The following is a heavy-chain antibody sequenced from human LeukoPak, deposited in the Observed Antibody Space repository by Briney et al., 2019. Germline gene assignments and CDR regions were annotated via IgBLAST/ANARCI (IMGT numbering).Heavy chain of an antibody. CDR3: ARDYYNYYYGMDV. CDR2: IKQDGSEK. Sequence: GGSLRLPCAASGFTFSSYWMSWVRQAPGKGLEWVANIKQDGSEKYYVDSVKGRFTISRDNAKNSLYLQMNSLRAEDTAVYYCARDYYNYYYGMDVWGQGTTVTVSS. J-gene: IGHJ6*02. V-gene: IGHV3-7*01. CDR1: GFTFSSYW.